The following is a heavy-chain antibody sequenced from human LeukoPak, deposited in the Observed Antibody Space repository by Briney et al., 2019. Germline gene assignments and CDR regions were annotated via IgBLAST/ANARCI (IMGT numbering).Heavy chain of an antibody. J-gene: IGHJ4*02. CDR1: VGSISSYY. V-gene: IGHV4-59*12. CDR3: ARCSAIQLWFYY. D-gene: IGHD5-18*01. CDR2: IYYSGSN. Sequence: SETLSLTCTLSVGSISSYYWSWIRQSPGKGLEWIGYIYYSGSNYYKPSLKGRVTISVDTSKNQFSLKLTSVTAADTAVYYCARCSAIQLWFYYWGQGTLVTVSS.